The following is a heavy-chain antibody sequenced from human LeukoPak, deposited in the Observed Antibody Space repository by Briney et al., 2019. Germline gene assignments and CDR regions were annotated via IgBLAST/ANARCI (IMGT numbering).Heavy chain of an antibody. J-gene: IGHJ5*02. CDR2: IYWDDDK. CDR1: GFSLSTSGVG. Sequence: KESGPTLVKPTQTLTLTCTFSGFSLSTSGVGVGWIRQPPGKALEWLALIYWDDDKRYSPSLKSRLTITKDTSKNQVVLTMTNMDPVDTATYYCAHSGRNYDTLTGYSTSNWFDPWGQGTLVTVSS. D-gene: IGHD3-9*01. V-gene: IGHV2-5*02. CDR3: AHSGRNYDTLTGYSTSNWFDP.